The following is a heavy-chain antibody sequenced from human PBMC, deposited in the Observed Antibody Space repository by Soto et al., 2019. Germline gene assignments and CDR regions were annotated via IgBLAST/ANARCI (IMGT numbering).Heavy chain of an antibody. CDR2: ISGSGGST. D-gene: IGHD3-22*01. CDR1: GFTVISKY. Sequence: GGSLRLSCAASGFTVISKYMSWVLQAPWKGLEWVSAISGSGGSTYYADSVKGRFTISRDNSKNTLYLQMNSLRAEDTAVYYCAKLRITMIVVSRVFDYWGQGTLVTVSS. CDR3: AKLRITMIVVSRVFDY. V-gene: IGHV3-23*01. J-gene: IGHJ4*02.